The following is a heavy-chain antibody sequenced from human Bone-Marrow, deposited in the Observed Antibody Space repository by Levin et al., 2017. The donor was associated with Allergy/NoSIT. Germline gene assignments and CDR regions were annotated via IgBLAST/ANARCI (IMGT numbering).Heavy chain of an antibody. CDR3: VRDRSGFDT. D-gene: IGHD3-3*01. Sequence: SQTLSLTCSVSGGSISRYFWTWIRRPPGKGLEWIGYVYSGSTDYSPSGKTSYSPSLESRVTISLDRPKSQFSLRLTSVTAADTAIYYCVRDRSGFDTWGQGTMVTVFS. CDR1: GGSISRYF. CDR2: VYSGSTDYSPSGKT. J-gene: IGHJ3*02. V-gene: IGHV4-59*13.